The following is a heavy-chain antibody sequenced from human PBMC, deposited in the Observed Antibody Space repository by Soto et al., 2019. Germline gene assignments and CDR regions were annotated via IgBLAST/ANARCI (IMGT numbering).Heavy chain of an antibody. Sequence: GGSLRLSCAASGFTFDDYAMHWVRQAPGKGLEWVSGISWNSGSIGYADSVKGRFTISRDNAKNSLYLQMNSLRAEDTALYYCAKDPYYDFWSGYSPGWFDPWGQGTLVTVSS. CDR2: ISWNSGSI. V-gene: IGHV3-9*01. J-gene: IGHJ5*02. CDR1: GFTFDDYA. CDR3: AKDPYYDFWSGYSPGWFDP. D-gene: IGHD3-3*01.